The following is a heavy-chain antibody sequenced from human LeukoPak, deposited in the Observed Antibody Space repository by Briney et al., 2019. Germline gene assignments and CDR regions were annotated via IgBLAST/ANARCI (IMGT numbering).Heavy chain of an antibody. CDR2: INRAGRRP. CDR3: ASVDTAMVTIGEY. V-gene: IGHV3-74*01. D-gene: IGHD5-18*01. J-gene: IGHJ4*02. Sequence: GGSLRLSRADSGFSLRSYWIHWVCEGPGKGLVWVSRINRAGRRPSYPDSVRGRFTTSGDNAKKTLYLQMTSLRAEDPAVNSFASVDTAMVTIGEYWGQGTLVTVSS. CDR1: GFSLRSYW.